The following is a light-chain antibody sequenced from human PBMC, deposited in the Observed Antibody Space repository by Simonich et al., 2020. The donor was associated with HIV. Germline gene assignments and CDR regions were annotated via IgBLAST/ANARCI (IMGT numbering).Light chain of an antibody. CDR1: QSVLYSSNNMTY. Sequence: DIVMTQSPDSLAVSLGERATINCNSSQSVLYSSNNMTYLFGYQQKPGQPPKLLIYWASTRESGVPDRFSGSGSGTDFTLTISSLQAEDVAVYYCQQYYSTPRTFGQGTKVEIK. CDR2: WAS. J-gene: IGKJ1*01. V-gene: IGKV4-1*01. CDR3: QQYYSTPRT.